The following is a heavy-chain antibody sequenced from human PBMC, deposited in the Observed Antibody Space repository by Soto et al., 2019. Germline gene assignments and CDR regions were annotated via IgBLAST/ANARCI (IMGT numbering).Heavy chain of an antibody. J-gene: IGHJ6*02. CDR1: GGSISSSSYY. CDR3: ARNYTSYYYYGMDV. V-gene: IGHV4-39*01. Sequence: PSETLSLTSTVSGGSISSSSYYWVWINQTPRKGLEWIGSIYYSGSTYYNPSLKSQDTISVDTSKNQFSLKLSSVTAADTAVYYCARNYTSYYYYGMDVWGQGTTVTVSS. D-gene: IGHD3-3*01. CDR2: IYYSGST.